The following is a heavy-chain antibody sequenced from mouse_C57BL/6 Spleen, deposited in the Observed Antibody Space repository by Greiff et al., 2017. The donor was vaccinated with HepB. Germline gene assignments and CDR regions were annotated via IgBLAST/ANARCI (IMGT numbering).Heavy chain of an antibody. D-gene: IGHD1-1*01. V-gene: IGHV1-64*01. CDR3: ARTPEGDYGSSDGYFDY. CDR2: IHPNSGST. CDR1: GYTFTSYW. Sequence: QVQLQQPGAELVKPGASVKLSCKASGYTFTSYWMHWVKQRPGQGLEWIGMIHPNSGSTNYNEKFKSKATLTVDKSSSTAYMQLSSLTSEDSAVYYCARTPEGDYGSSDGYFDYWGQGTTLTVSS. J-gene: IGHJ2*01.